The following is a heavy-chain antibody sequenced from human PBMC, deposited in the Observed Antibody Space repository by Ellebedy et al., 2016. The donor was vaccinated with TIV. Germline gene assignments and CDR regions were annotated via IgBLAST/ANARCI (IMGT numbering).Heavy chain of an antibody. D-gene: IGHD3-22*01. CDR2: VWYDGSKE. CDR1: GFTFSSYG. V-gene: IGHV3-33*01. Sequence: GESLKISCAASGFTFSSYGMHWVRQAPGKGLEWVAVVWYDGSKEHYADSVKGRFTISRDNSKNTLYLQINSLRAEDTAVYYCARDATRDDYDSSDLIGAFDIWGQGTMVTVSS. CDR3: ARDATRDDYDSSDLIGAFDI. J-gene: IGHJ3*02.